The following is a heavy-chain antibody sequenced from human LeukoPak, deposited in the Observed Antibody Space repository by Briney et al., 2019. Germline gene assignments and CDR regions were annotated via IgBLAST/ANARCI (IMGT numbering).Heavy chain of an antibody. CDR2: INHSGGT. Sequence: PSETLSLTCAVYGGSFSGYYWSWIRQPPGKGLEWIGEINHSGGTNYNPSLKSRVTISVDTSKNQFSLKLSSVTAADTAVYYCARATPPRYYDFWSGPPPYVYMDVWGKGTTVTVSS. J-gene: IGHJ6*03. CDR1: GGSFSGYY. V-gene: IGHV4-34*01. D-gene: IGHD3-3*01. CDR3: ARATPPRYYDFWSGPPPYVYMDV.